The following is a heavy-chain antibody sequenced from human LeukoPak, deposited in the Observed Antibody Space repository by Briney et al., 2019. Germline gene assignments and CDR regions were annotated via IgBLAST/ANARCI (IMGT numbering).Heavy chain of an antibody. CDR2: ISSSSSYI. V-gene: IGHV3-21*01. CDR1: GFTFSSYS. CDR3: ARDRAAGYSSSWYTYDAFDI. D-gene: IGHD6-13*01. J-gene: IGHJ3*02. Sequence: GGSLRLSCAASGFTFSSYSMNWVRQAPGKGLEWVSSISSSSSYIYYADSVKGRFTTSRDNAKNSLYLQMNSLRAEDTAVYYCARDRAAGYSSSWYTYDAFDIWGQGTMVTVSS.